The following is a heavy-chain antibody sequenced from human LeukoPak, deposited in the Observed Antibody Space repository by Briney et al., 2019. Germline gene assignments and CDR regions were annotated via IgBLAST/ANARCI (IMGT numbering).Heavy chain of an antibody. Sequence: PSETLSLTCTVSGGSISSYYWSWIRQPPGKGLEWIGYIYYSGSTNCNPSLKSRVTISVDTSKNQFSLKLSSVTAADTAVYYCASIPNDAFDIWGRGTMVTVSS. J-gene: IGHJ3*02. CDR1: GGSISSYY. CDR3: ASIPNDAFDI. CDR2: IYYSGST. V-gene: IGHV4-59*01.